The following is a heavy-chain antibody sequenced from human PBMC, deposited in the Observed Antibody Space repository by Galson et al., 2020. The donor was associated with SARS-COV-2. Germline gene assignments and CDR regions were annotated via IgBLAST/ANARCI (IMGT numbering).Heavy chain of an antibody. V-gene: IGHV3-21*01. CDR2: INDGGSFI. CDR3: ARDLHFVFLFGD. Sequence: NSGGSLRLSCVASGFDLGDYAMNWVRQAPGKGLEWVSIINDGGSFIRYADSVRGRFTISRDNAKNSLYLEMANLRDEDTAVYYCARDLHFVFLFGDRGQGTMVTVSS. J-gene: IGHJ3*01. CDR1: GFDLGDYA.